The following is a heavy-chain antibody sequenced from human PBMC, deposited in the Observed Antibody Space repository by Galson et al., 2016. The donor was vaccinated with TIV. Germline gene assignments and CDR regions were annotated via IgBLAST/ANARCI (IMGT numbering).Heavy chain of an antibody. CDR3: ARRGNYLSDAFDI. Sequence: SGFPFSSYSMNWVRQAPGKGLEWVSSISSTSNYRYYADSVKGRFTISRDNAEDSLYLQINSLRVEDTALYYCARRGNYLSDAFDIWGQGTMVTVSS. CDR2: ISSTSNYR. V-gene: IGHV3-21*01. CDR1: GFPFSSYS. J-gene: IGHJ3*02. D-gene: IGHD1-7*01.